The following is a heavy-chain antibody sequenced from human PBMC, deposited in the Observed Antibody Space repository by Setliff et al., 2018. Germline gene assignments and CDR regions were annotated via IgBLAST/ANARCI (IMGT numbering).Heavy chain of an antibody. Sequence: ASVKVSCKTSGYTFTGYFIHWVRQAPRQGLEWLGWINPKSGVTSHAHSFQGRIAMTRDTSINTVYMELNSLTSDDAAVYFCAREGGLQGATSYYYFYNYINVWGKGTKVTVSS. D-gene: IGHD1-26*01. J-gene: IGHJ6*03. CDR3: AREGGLQGATSYYYFYNYINV. CDR1: GYTFTGYF. V-gene: IGHV1-2*07. CDR2: INPKSGVT.